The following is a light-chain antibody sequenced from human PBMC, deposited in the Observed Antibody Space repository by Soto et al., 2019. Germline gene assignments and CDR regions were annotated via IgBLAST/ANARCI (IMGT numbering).Light chain of an antibody. CDR3: QSYDSSLSGWV. J-gene: IGLJ3*02. Sequence: QSVLTQSPSVSGAPGQSVTISCTGSSSNIGAGYGVHWYQQLPGTAPKLLIYGNSNRPSGVPDRFSGSKSGTSASLAITGLQAEDEADYYCQSYDSSLSGWVFGGGTKLTVL. CDR1: SSNIGAGYG. V-gene: IGLV1-40*01. CDR2: GNS.